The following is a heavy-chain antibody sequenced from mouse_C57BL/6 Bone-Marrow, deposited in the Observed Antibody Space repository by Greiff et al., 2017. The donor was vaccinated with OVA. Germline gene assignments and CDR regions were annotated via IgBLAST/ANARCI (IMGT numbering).Heavy chain of an antibody. CDR2: IYPGSGST. V-gene: IGHV1-55*01. D-gene: IGHD2-5*01. CDR3: ARCYSNYWYFDV. Sequence: QVQLQQSGAELVKPGASVKMSCKASGYTFTSYWITWVKQRPGQGLEWIGEIYPGSGSTNYNEKFKSKATLTVDTSSSTAYMQLSSLTSEDSAVYYCARCYSNYWYFDVWGTGTTVTVSS. CDR1: GYTFTSYW. J-gene: IGHJ1*03.